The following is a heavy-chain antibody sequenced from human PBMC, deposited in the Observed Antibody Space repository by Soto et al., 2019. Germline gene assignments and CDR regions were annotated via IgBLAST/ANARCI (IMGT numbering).Heavy chain of an antibody. Sequence: QSGGSLRLSCAASGFTFSSYAMNWVRQAPGKGLEWVALISHDGINKYYADSVRGRFTISRDSSTNTLYLQMNSLRAADTAVYYCGRCTSTSCHLGSDYWGQGTLVTSPQ. CDR1: GFTFSSYA. CDR3: GRCTSTSCHLGSDY. J-gene: IGHJ4*02. D-gene: IGHD2-2*01. V-gene: IGHV3-30-3*01. CDR2: ISHDGINK.